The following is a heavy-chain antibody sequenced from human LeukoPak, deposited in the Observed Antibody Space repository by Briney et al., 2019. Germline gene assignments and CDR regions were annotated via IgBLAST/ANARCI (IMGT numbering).Heavy chain of an antibody. CDR2: IYPGDSDT. V-gene: IGHV5-51*01. D-gene: IGHD6-19*01. Sequence: GESLKISCKGSGSSFTSSWIGWVRQMPGKGLEWMGIIYPGDSDTRYSPSFQGQVTISADKSISTAYLQWSSLKASDSAVYYCARRQSDHFDFWGQGTLVTVSS. CDR3: ARRQSDHFDF. CDR1: GSSFTSSW. J-gene: IGHJ4*02.